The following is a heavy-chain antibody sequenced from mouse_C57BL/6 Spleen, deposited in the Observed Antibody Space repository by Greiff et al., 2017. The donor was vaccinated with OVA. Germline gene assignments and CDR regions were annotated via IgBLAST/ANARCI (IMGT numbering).Heavy chain of an antibody. CDR2: ISNGGGST. CDR1: GFTFSDYY. J-gene: IGHJ3*01. V-gene: IGHV5-12*01. D-gene: IGHD3-2*02. Sequence: EVKLQESGGGLVQPGGSLKLSCAASGFTFSDYYMYWVRQTPEKRLEWVAYISNGGGSTYYPDTVKGRFTISRDNAKNTLYLQMSRLKSEDTAMYYCARNSSGYAFAYWGQGTLVTVSA. CDR3: ARNSSGYAFAY.